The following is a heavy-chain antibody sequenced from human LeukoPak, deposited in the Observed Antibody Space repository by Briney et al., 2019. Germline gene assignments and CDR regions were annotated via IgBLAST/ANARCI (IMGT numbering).Heavy chain of an antibody. CDR3: ARDVAGGTVTTFGMDV. V-gene: IGHV3-21*01. CDR2: ISSSSSYI. Sequence: GGSLRLSCAASGFTFSSYSMNWVRQAPGEGLKWVSSISSSSSYIYYADSVKGRFTISRDNAKNSLYLQMNSLRAEDTAVYYCARDVAGGTVTTFGMDVWGQGTTVTVSS. CDR1: GFTFSSYS. D-gene: IGHD4-17*01. J-gene: IGHJ6*02.